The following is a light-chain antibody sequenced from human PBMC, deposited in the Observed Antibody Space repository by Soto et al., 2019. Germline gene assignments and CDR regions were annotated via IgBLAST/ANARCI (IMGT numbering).Light chain of an antibody. J-gene: IGLJ1*01. CDR3: SSYTSSSTLV. CDR1: SSDIGRYKF. Sequence: QSVLTQPASVSGSPGQSVTISCTGTSSDIGRYKFVSWFQQHPGKAPKLLIFEGTNRPSGVSNRFSGSKSGNTASLTISGLQAEDEADYYCSSYTSSSTLVFGSGTKVTVL. V-gene: IGLV2-14*01. CDR2: EGT.